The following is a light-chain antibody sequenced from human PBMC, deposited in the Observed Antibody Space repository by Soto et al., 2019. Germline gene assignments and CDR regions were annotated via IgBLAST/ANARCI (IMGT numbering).Light chain of an antibody. J-gene: IGLJ2*01. CDR1: SGYSNYK. CDR2: VGTGGIVG. Sequence: QSVLTQPPSASASLGASVTLTCTLSSGYSNYKVDWYQQRPGKGPRFVMRVGTGGIVGSKGDGIPDRFSVLGSGLNRYLTIKNFQEEDESGYHCGADHGSGSNFFVVFGGGTKLTVL. CDR3: GADHGSGSNFFVV. V-gene: IGLV9-49*01.